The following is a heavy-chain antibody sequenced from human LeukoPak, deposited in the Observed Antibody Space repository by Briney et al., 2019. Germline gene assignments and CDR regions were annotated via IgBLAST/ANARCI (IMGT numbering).Heavy chain of an antibody. D-gene: IGHD3-3*01. J-gene: IGHJ5*02. V-gene: IGHV3-74*01. CDR2: INSDGSST. CDR3: AVADFWGGYYTA. Sequence: GGSLRLSCAASGFTFSSNYMSWVLQAPGKGLVWVSRINSDGSSTSYADSVKGRFTISRDNAKNTVSLEMNSLRAEDTAMYYCAVADFWGGYYTAWGQGTLVTVSS. CDR1: GFTFSSNY.